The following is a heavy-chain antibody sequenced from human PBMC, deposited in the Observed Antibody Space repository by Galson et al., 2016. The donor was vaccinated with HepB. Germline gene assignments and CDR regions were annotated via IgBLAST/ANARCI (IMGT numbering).Heavy chain of an antibody. CDR2: FITVLGTT. Sequence: SVKVSCKASGGTLSSYIISWVRQAPGQGLEWMGEFITVLGTTNYAQKFQGRVTITADESTSTAYMDLTGLKSEDTAVYFCTRDRGQYYDLWGQGTLVTVSS. CDR1: GGTLSSYI. V-gene: IGHV1-69*13. CDR3: TRDRGQYYDL. J-gene: IGHJ4*02. D-gene: IGHD3-22*01.